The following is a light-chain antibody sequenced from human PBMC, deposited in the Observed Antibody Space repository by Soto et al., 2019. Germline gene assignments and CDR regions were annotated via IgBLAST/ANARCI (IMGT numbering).Light chain of an antibody. CDR1: HSISTW. CDR2: KAS. Sequence: DIQMTQSPSTLSACVGDRVTITCRASHSISTWLAWYQQKPGKAPKLLIYKASSLESGVPSRFSGSGSGTEFTLTISSLQPDDFATYYCQQYNSYWTFGQGTKVEIK. CDR3: QQYNSYWT. V-gene: IGKV1-5*03. J-gene: IGKJ1*01.